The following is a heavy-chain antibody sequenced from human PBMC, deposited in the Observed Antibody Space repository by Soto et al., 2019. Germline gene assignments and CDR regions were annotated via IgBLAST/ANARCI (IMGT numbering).Heavy chain of an antibody. Sequence: GGSLRLSCAASGFTFSSEAMSWVRQAPGKGLEWVSAISGSGGSTYYADSVKGRFTISRDNSKNTLYLQMNSLRAEDTAVYYCAIRRGYCSGGSCYGGYFDYWGQGTLVTVSS. CDR1: GFTFSSEA. V-gene: IGHV3-23*01. CDR2: ISGSGGST. CDR3: AIRRGYCSGGSCYGGYFDY. J-gene: IGHJ4*02. D-gene: IGHD2-15*01.